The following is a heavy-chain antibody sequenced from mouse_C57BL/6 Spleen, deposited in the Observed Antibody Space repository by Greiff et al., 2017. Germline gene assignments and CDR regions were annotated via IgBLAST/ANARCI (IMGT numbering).Heavy chain of an antibody. J-gene: IGHJ4*01. Sequence: QVQLQQSGPGLVQPSQSLSITCPVSGFSLTSYGVHWVRQSPGKGLEWLGVIWSGGSTDYNAAFISRLSISKDNSKSQVFFKMNSLQADDTAIYYCARKGIYYGYDYAMDYWGQGTSVTVSS. CDR2: IWSGGST. CDR3: ARKGIYYGYDYAMDY. V-gene: IGHV2-2*01. CDR1: GFSLTSYG. D-gene: IGHD2-2*01.